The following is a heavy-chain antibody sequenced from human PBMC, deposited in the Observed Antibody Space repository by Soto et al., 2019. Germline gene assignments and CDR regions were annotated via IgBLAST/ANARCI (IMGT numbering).Heavy chain of an antibody. CDR1: GYTFDNYA. D-gene: IGHD5-12*01. CDR2: IHAGNGYT. CDR3: ARVQYSGYGFKLAFDI. V-gene: IGHV1-3*01. J-gene: IGHJ3*02. Sequence: QVQLVQSGAQVKKPGASVKVSCKASGYTFDNYALHWVRQAPGRRLEWMGWIHAGNGYTKYSQSFQGRVPIARVTSARTVHMDMSSVGSEATAFYYCARVQYSGYGFKLAFDIGGQWTMVTVSS.